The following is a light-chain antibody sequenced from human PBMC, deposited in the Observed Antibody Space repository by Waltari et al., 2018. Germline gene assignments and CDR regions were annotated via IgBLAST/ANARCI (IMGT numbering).Light chain of an antibody. CDR2: CVN. J-gene: IGKJ2*03. CDR1: QGISSY. CDR3: QQGNSYPYS. V-gene: IGKV1-17*01. Sequence: DIQMSQSPSSLSASVGDRVTITCRSSQGISSYLNWYQQKPGKAPKLLIYCVNSLASGVPSRFSGSGSGTEFTLTISSLQPEDIATYYCQQGNSYPYSFGQGTKVEIK.